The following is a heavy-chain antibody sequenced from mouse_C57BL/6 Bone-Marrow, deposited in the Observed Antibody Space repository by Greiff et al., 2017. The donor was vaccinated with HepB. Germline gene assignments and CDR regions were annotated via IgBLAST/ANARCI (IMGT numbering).Heavy chain of an antibody. CDR1: GYTFTSYW. J-gene: IGHJ2*01. V-gene: IGHV1-64*01. D-gene: IGHD1-1*01. CDR2: INPNSGST. CDR3: ARDYYGSSYEGDY. Sequence: QVQLQQPGAELVKPGASVKLSCKASGYTFTSYWMHWVKQRPGQGLEWIGMINPNSGSTNYNEKFKSKATLTVDKSSSTAYMQLSSLTSEDSAVYYCARDYYGSSYEGDYWGQGTTLTVSS.